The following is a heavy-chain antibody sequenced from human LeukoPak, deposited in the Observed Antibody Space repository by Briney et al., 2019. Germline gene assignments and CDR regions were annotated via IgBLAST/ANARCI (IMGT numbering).Heavy chain of an antibody. V-gene: IGHV4-30-4*01. CDR1: GGSISSGGYH. CDR3: ARPYYYDSRIDP. J-gene: IGHJ5*02. D-gene: IGHD3-22*01. Sequence: SQTLSLTCTVSGGSISSGGYHWRWIRQHPGKGLEWIGYIYYSGGTYYNPSLKSRVTMSADTSKNQLSLKLSSVTAADTAVYYCARPYYYDSRIDPWGQGILVTVSS. CDR2: IYYSGGT.